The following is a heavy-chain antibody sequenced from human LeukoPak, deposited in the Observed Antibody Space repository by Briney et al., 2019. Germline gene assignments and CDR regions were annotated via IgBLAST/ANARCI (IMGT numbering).Heavy chain of an antibody. V-gene: IGHV3-30-3*01. Sequence: TGGSLRLSCAASGFTFSSYAMHWVRQAPGKGLEWVAVISYDGSNKYYADSVKGRFTISRDNSKNTLYLQMNSLRAEDTAVYYCARGGHIVPYWGQGTLVTVSS. CDR1: GFTFSSYA. D-gene: IGHD2-21*01. CDR3: ARGGHIVPY. CDR2: ISYDGSNK. J-gene: IGHJ4*02.